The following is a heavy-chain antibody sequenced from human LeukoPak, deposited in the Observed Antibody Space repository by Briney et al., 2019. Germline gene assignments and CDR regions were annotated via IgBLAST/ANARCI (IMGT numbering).Heavy chain of an antibody. D-gene: IGHD3-22*01. Sequence: PSETLSLTCTVSGASITSYYWAWIRQFPGRGLEWIGYIHHTGNTMYNPSLQSRIRTSVDTSKNQLSLRLTSVTAADTAVYYCARKYDSSRLANAFDIWGQGTSVTVSS. V-gene: IGHV4-59*08. CDR3: ARKYDSSRLANAFDI. CDR2: IHHTGNT. J-gene: IGHJ3*02. CDR1: GASITSYY.